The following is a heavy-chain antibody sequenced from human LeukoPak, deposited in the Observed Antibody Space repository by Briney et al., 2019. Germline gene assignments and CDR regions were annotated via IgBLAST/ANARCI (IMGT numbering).Heavy chain of an antibody. CDR1: GFTFSSYA. CDR3: ARDRGGGYSYGNGAFDI. CDR2: ISSNGGST. V-gene: IGHV3-64*01. Sequence: GGSLRLSCAASGFTFSSYAMHWVRQAPGKGLEYVSAISSNGGSTYYANSVKGRFTISRDNSKNTLYLQMGSLRAEDMAVYYCARDRGGGYSYGNGAFDIWGQGTMVTVSS. J-gene: IGHJ3*02. D-gene: IGHD5-18*01.